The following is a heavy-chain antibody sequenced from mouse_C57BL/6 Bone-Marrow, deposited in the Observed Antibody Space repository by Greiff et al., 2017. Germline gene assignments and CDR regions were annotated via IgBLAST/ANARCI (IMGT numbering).Heavy chain of an antibody. Sequence: EVKLVESGGGLVKPGASLKLSCAASGFTFSDYGMHWVRQAPEKGLEWVAYISSGSSTIYYADTVKGRFTISRDNAKNTLFLQMTSLRSEDTAMYYCASSYSVNAMDYWGQGTSVTVSS. CDR2: ISSGSSTI. D-gene: IGHD2-12*01. V-gene: IGHV5-17*01. CDR3: ASSYSVNAMDY. J-gene: IGHJ4*01. CDR1: GFTFSDYG.